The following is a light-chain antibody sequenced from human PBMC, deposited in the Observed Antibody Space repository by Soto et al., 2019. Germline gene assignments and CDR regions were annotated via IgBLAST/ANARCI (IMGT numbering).Light chain of an antibody. CDR1: QSISSW. J-gene: IGKJ5*01. V-gene: IGKV1-5*01. CDR2: DAY. Sequence: DIQMTQSPSTLSASVGDRVTITCRASQSISSWLAWYQQKPGKAHKLLIYDAYSLESGVPSRFSGSGSGTEFTLTIRSLQPDDFATYYCKQYNSYSTTFGQGTRLEIK. CDR3: KQYNSYSTT.